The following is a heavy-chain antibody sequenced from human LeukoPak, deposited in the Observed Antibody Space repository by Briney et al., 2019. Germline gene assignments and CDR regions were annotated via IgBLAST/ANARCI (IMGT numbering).Heavy chain of an antibody. CDR2: INHSGST. CDR1: GGAFSGYS. V-gene: IGHV4-34*01. CDR3: ARASQVQRERRRFDY. J-gene: IGHJ4*02. D-gene: IGHD1-1*01. Sequence: SESLSLTCAVYGGAFSGYSSSSIRQPPGKGLEWIGEINHSGSTNSNPSLKSRVTISVDTSKNKFSLKLSSVTAADTAVYYCARASQVQRERRRFDYWGQGTLVTVSS.